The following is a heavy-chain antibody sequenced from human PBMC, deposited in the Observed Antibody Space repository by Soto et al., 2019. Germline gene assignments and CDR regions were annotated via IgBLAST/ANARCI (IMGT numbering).Heavy chain of an antibody. Sequence: VQLVESGGGVVQPGRSLRLSCVASGFTFSDYAMHWVRQAPGKGLEWVAVVSHDGRNTHYADSVKGRFTISRDSSKNTVSLEMTSLRAEDTAVYYCAKGGRQWLVTSDFNYWGQGDLVTVSS. CDR1: GFTFSDYA. CDR2: VSHDGRNT. CDR3: AKGGRQWLVTSDFNY. V-gene: IGHV3-30*18. D-gene: IGHD6-19*01. J-gene: IGHJ4*02.